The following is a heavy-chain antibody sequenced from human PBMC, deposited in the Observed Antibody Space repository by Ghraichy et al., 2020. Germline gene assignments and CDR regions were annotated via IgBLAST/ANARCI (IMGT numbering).Heavy chain of an antibody. Sequence: GGSLRLSCGGSGLTFSRYSMNWVRQSPGKGLEWVGYITRSSRTITYADSVKGRFTISRDNAQNSLYLQMNSLRDDDTAVYYCAGASSVVRFYYYAGMDVWGQGTTVTVSS. CDR3: AGASSVVRFYYYAGMDV. CDR2: ITRSSRTI. CDR1: GLTFSRYS. D-gene: IGHD4-23*01. V-gene: IGHV3-48*02. J-gene: IGHJ6*02.